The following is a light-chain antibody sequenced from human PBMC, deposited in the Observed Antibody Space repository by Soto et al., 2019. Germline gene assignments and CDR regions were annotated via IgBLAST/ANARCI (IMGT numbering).Light chain of an antibody. Sequence: QSALTQPPSASGSPGQSVTISCTGTSSDVGGYNYVSWYQQHPGKAPKLLIYEVSKRPSGVPDRFSGSNSGNTASLTVSGLQAEDEADYYCSSYAGSNNLVFGGGPKLTVL. CDR2: EVS. V-gene: IGLV2-8*01. J-gene: IGLJ2*01. CDR3: SSYAGSNNLV. CDR1: SSDVGGYNY.